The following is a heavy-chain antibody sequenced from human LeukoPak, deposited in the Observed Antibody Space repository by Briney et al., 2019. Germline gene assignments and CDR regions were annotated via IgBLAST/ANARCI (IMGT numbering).Heavy chain of an antibody. J-gene: IGHJ4*02. CDR1: GGSVSSGSYY. CDR3: ARVSYYDILTGYPISPTFDY. D-gene: IGHD3-9*01. Sequence: SETLSLTCTVSGGSVSSGSYYWSWIRQPPGKGLECIGYIYYSGSTNYNPSLKSRVTISVDTSKNQFSLKLSSVTAADTAVYYCARVSYYDILTGYPISPTFDYWGQGTLVTVSS. V-gene: IGHV4-61*01. CDR2: IYYSGST.